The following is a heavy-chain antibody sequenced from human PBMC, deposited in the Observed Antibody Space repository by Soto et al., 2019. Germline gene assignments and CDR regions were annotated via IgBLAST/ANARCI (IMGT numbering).Heavy chain of an antibody. V-gene: IGHV3-23*01. J-gene: IGHJ5*02. CDR3: AKYPLYDSSGYYHA. CDR2: ISGSGGST. D-gene: IGHD3-22*01. CDR1: GFTFSSYA. Sequence: EVQLLESGGGLVQPGGFLRLSCAASGFTFSSYAMSWVRQAPGKGLEWVSAISGSGGSTYYADSVKGRFTISRDNSKNTLYLQMNSLRAEDTAVYYCAKYPLYDSSGYYHAWGQGTLVTVSS.